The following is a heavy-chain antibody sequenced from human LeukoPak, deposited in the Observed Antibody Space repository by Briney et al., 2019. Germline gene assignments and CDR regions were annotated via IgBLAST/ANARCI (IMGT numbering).Heavy chain of an antibody. CDR1: GGTFSSYA. CDR2: IIPIFGTA. J-gene: IGHJ3*02. Sequence: VASVXVSCKASGGTFSSYAISWVRQAPGQGLEWMGGIIPIFGTANYAQKFQGRVTITTDESTSTAYMELSSLRSEDTAVYYCARCQPLVQLERLNAFDIWGQGTMVTVSS. V-gene: IGHV1-69*05. D-gene: IGHD1-1*01. CDR3: ARCQPLVQLERLNAFDI.